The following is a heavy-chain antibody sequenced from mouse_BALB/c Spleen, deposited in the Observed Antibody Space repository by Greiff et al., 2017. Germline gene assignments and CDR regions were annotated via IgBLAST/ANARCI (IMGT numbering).Heavy chain of an antibody. V-gene: IGHV5-6*01. J-gene: IGHJ3*01. Sequence: EVQLVESGGDLVKPGGSLKLSCAASGFTFSSYGMSWVRQTPDKRLEWVATISSGGSYTYYPDSVKGRFTISRDNAKNTLYLQMSSLKSEDTAMYYCARHITTAAWFAYWGQGTLVTVSA. CDR2: ISSGGSYT. CDR1: GFTFSSYG. CDR3: ARHITTAAWFAY. D-gene: IGHD1-2*01.